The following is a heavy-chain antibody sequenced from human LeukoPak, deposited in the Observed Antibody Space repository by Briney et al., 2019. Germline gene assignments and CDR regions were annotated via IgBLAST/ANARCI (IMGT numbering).Heavy chain of an antibody. J-gene: IGHJ4*02. Sequence: GGSLRLSCSTSGFTFSNFVMQWVRQTPGKGLEYVSVISTDGSQYYPDSVKGRFTIFRDNSKNTLHLQMNSLRPEDTAIYYCAKNDGNIWQPHSWGQGTLVTVSS. CDR2: ISTDGSQ. CDR3: AKNDGNIWQPHS. V-gene: IGHV3-64D*06. CDR1: GFTFSNFV.